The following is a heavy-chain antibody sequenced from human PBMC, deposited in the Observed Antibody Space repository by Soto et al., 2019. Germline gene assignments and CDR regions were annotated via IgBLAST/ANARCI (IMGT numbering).Heavy chain of an antibody. CDR3: ARGYCRGPNCYDLFDP. Sequence: PSETLSLTCTVSGDSISGYYWSWIRQPPGKGLEWIGYIYYSGSTNYNPSLKSRVTISVDTSKNQFSLRLSSVTAADTAVYYRARGYCRGPNCYDLFDPWAQGTPVTVS. J-gene: IGHJ5*02. CDR1: GDSISGYY. D-gene: IGHD2-2*01. V-gene: IGHV4-59*01. CDR2: IYYSGST.